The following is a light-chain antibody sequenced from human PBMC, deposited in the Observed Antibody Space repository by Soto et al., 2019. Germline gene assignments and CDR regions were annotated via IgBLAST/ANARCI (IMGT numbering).Light chain of an antibody. CDR1: QSLXIH. CDR2: CES. V-gene: IGKV3-20*01. J-gene: IGKJ2*01. CDR3: QQYGSSFNWT. Sequence: TQCASTVSVSQRESATLTCRASQSLXIHLDWYQRKPGQATRLLIXCESSRATGIPARFNGSGSGRDFTLTISRLKPEYLPVYYCQQYGSSFNWTVG.